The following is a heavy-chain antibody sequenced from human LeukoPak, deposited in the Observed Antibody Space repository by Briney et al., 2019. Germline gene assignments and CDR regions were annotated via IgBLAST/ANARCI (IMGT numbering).Heavy chain of an antibody. CDR3: ARGRRDFWSGYPWNDAFDI. V-gene: IGHV4-34*01. CDR2: INHSGST. J-gene: IGHJ3*02. D-gene: IGHD3-3*01. Sequence: SETLSLTCAVYGGSFSGYYWRWIRQPPGKGLEWSGEINHSGSTNYNPSLKSRLTISVDTSKTQFSLKLSSVTAADTAVYYCARGRRDFWSGYPWNDAFDIWGQGTMVTVSS. CDR1: GGSFSGYY.